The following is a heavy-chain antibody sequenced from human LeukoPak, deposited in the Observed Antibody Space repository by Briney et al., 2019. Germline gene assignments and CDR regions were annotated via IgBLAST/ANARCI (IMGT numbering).Heavy chain of an antibody. CDR2: ISGSGGST. CDR1: GFTSSSYA. CDR3: ARGYSSSSWSLFDY. J-gene: IGHJ4*02. V-gene: IGHV3-23*01. Sequence: GSLRLSCAASGFTSSSYAMSWVRQAPGTGLAWVSAISGSGGSTSYADSVKGRFTISRDNSKNTLYLQMNSLRAEDTAVYNCARGYSSSSWSLFDYWGQGTLVTVSS. D-gene: IGHD6-6*01.